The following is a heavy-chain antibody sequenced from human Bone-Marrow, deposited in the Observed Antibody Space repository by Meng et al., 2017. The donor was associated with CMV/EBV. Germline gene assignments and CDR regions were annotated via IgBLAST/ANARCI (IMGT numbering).Heavy chain of an antibody. J-gene: IGHJ3*01. D-gene: IGHD5-12*01. V-gene: IGHV3-72*01. CDR2: VGNKASRYTT. CDR1: GFIFSDHY. CDR3: PMGYSGIDIYAFDV. Sequence: GESLKISCAGSGFIFSDHYIAWDRQAPGKGLEWVGRVGNKASRYTTEYAASVTGRFTFSRGDSENSLFLQMNSLKTEDTAICYGPMGYSGIDIYAFDVWGPGAMVTCSS.